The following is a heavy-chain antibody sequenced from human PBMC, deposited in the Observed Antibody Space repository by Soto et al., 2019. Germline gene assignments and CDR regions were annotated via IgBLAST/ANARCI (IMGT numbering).Heavy chain of an antibody. J-gene: IGHJ4*02. CDR2: IYYTGDT. CDR3: ARDESRVGRTTI. CDR1: GVSITNGAY. D-gene: IGHD1-26*01. Sequence: QVQLQESGPGLVKPSQTLSLTCSVSGVSITNGAYWSWIRQHPGKGLEWIGFIYYTGDTLHNPSLKSRVSISVDPAKNQFSLNLTSVTAADTAIYFCARDESRVGRTTIRGQGTLVTVSS. V-gene: IGHV4-31*03.